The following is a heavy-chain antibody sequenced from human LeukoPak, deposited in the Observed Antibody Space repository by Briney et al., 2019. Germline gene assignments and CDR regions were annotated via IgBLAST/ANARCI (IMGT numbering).Heavy chain of an antibody. V-gene: IGHV1-46*04. Sequence: SVKVSCKASGYAFTNYYIHWVRQAPGQGFEWMGIVNPSDGSPSYAQKLQGRVTMTRDTSTSTVYMELSSLRSEDTAVYYCARYSGAYDAFDIWGQGTMVTVSS. CDR2: VNPSDGSP. J-gene: IGHJ3*02. D-gene: IGHD4-17*01. CDR1: GYAFTNYY. CDR3: ARYSGAYDAFDI.